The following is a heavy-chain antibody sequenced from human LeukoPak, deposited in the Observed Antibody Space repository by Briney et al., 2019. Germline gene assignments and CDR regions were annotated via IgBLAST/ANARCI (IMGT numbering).Heavy chain of an antibody. CDR1: GFTFSSYS. V-gene: IGHV3-21*01. D-gene: IGHD4-17*01. Sequence: GGSLRLSCAASGFTFSSYSMNWVRQAPGKGLEWVSSISSSSSYIYYADSVKGRFTISRDNAKNSLYLQMNSLRAEDTAVYYCARDMERGVTTATSLDYWGQGTLVTVSS. CDR2: ISSSSSYI. CDR3: ARDMERGVTTATSLDY. J-gene: IGHJ4*02.